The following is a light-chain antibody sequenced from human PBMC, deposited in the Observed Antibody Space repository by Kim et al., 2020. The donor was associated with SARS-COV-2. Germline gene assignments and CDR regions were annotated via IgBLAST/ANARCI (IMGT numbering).Light chain of an antibody. V-gene: IGLV1-40*01. CDR2: GNT. J-gene: IGLJ3*02. CDR3: QSYDSSLGAWV. Sequence: QSVLTQPPSVSGAPGQRVTVSCTGSSSNIGAGYDVHWYQQLPGTAPKLLISGNTNRPSGVPDRFSGSKSGTSASLPITGLLTEDEADYYCQSYDSSLGAWVFGGGTQLTVL. CDR1: SSNIGAGYD.